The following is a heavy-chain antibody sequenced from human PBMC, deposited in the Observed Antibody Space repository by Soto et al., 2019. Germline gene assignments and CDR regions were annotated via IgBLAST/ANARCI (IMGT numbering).Heavy chain of an antibody. D-gene: IGHD6-13*01. Sequence: SETLSLTCTVSGGSISSSSYYWGWIRQPPGKGLEWIGSIYYSGSTYYNPSLKSRVTISVDTSKNQFSLKLSSVTAADTAVYYCAREVEAAAGYYYYYGMDVWGQGTAVT. CDR1: GGSISSSSYY. CDR3: AREVEAAAGYYYYYGMDV. J-gene: IGHJ6*02. V-gene: IGHV4-39*02. CDR2: IYYSGST.